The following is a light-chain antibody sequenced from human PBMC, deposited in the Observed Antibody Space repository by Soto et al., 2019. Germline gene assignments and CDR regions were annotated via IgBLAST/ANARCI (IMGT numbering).Light chain of an antibody. V-gene: IGKV3-20*01. J-gene: IGKJ2*01. CDR3: QQYGTFPFS. Sequence: EIVLTQSPGTLSLSPGERATLSCRANQVVSSSYLAWYQQKPGQSPRLLIYHASDRATGVPDRFSGSGSGTDFALTITRLEPEDFALFYCQQYGTFPFSFGQGTKREIK. CDR1: QVVSSSY. CDR2: HAS.